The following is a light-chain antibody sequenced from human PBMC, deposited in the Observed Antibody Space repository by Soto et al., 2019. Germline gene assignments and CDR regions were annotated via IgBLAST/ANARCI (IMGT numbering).Light chain of an antibody. J-gene: IGKJ4*01. Sequence: EIVMTQSPATLSVSPGERATLSCRASQNVRSNLAWYHQKPGQAPRLLISDASTRATGIPARFSGSGSGTEFTLTITSLQSEDFAVYYCQQYDNWPLAFGGVTRVEIK. CDR3: QQYDNWPLA. V-gene: IGKV3-15*01. CDR2: DAS. CDR1: QNVRSN.